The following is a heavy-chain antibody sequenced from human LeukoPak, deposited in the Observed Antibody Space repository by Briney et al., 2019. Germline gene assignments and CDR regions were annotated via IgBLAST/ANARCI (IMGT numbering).Heavy chain of an antibody. CDR2: ISYDGSNK. V-gene: IGHV3-30*18. D-gene: IGHD3-22*01. Sequence: GGSLRLSCAASGFTFSSYGMHWVRQAPGKGLEWVAVISYDGSNKYYADSVKGRFTISRDNSKNTLYLQMNSLRAEDTAVYYCANLDDDSSGYPYWGQGTLVTVSS. CDR1: GFTFSSYG. CDR3: ANLDDDSSGYPY. J-gene: IGHJ4*02.